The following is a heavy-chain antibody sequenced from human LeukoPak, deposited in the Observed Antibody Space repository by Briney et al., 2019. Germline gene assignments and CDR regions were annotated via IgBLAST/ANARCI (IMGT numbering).Heavy chain of an antibody. Sequence: SQTLSLTCTVSGGSISSGSYYWSWIRQPAGKGLEWIGRIYYSGSTNYNPSLKSRVTISVDTSKNQFSLKLSSVTAADTAVYYCARYYYDSSGWNWFDPWGQGTLVTVSS. V-gene: IGHV4-61*02. CDR3: ARYYYDSSGWNWFDP. D-gene: IGHD3-22*01. CDR2: IYYSGST. CDR1: GGSISSGSYY. J-gene: IGHJ5*02.